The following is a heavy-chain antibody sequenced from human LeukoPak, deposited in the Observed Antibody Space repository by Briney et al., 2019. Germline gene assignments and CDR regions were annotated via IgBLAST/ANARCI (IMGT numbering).Heavy chain of an antibody. CDR2: IGRGTT. CDR3: ARLLTGYYFLFDY. D-gene: IGHD3-9*01. J-gene: IGHJ4*02. Sequence: PGGSLRLSCAASGFTFSSYSMNWVRQAPGKGLEWVSHIGRGTTYADSVKGRFTISRDNAKNSVYLQMNSLRAEDTAVYYCARLLTGYYFLFDYWGQGTLVTVSS. V-gene: IGHV3-48*04. CDR1: GFTFSSYS.